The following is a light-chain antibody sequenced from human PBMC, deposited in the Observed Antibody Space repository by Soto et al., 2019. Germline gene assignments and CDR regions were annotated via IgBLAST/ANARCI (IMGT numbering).Light chain of an antibody. Sequence: EIVLTQSPGTLSLSPGERATLSCRASQSVSGRYLAWYQQTPGQAPRLLIYVASSRAPGLPARFSGSGSGTDFTLTISRLEPEDLAVDYCQQYGSSPRTFGQGNKVEIK. J-gene: IGKJ1*01. CDR2: VAS. CDR3: QQYGSSPRT. V-gene: IGKV3-20*01. CDR1: QSVSGRY.